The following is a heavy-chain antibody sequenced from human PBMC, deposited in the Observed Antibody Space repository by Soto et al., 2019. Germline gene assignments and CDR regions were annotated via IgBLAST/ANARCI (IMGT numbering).Heavy chain of an antibody. CDR1: GGSISSYY. Sequence: QVQLQESGPRLVKPSETLSLTCTVSGGSISSYYWTWIRQPAGKGLEWIGRIYTSGSTNYNPSLKSRVTMSVDTSKSQFSLKLSSVTAADTALYYCARERANFGDLEYWGQGVLVTVSS. J-gene: IGHJ4*02. CDR3: ARERANFGDLEY. V-gene: IGHV4-4*07. D-gene: IGHD4-17*01. CDR2: IYTSGST.